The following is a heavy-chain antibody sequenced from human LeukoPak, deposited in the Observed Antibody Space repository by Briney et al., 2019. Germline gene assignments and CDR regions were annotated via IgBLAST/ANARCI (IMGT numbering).Heavy chain of an antibody. CDR2: IYYSGST. J-gene: IGHJ4*02. Sequence: SETLSLTCTVSGGSISSYYWSWIRQPPGKGLEWIGYIYYSGSTNYNPSLKSRVTISVDTSKNQFSLKLSSVTAADTAVCYCASWRTGFSFDYWGQGTLVTVSS. D-gene: IGHD1-1*01. CDR1: GGSISSYY. CDR3: ASWRTGFSFDY. V-gene: IGHV4-59*08.